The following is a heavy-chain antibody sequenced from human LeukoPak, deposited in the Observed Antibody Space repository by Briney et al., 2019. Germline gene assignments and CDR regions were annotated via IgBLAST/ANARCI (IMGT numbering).Heavy chain of an antibody. Sequence: GGSLRLSCAASGFILSQYGFNWVRQAPGKGLEWVSHIRYTSETFYADSVEGRFTISRDHARNSLYLQMNNSRGEDTAIYYCARDAGNSGYGCDLWGQGTLVTVSS. CDR1: GFILSQYG. V-gene: IGHV3-48*01. CDR2: IRYTSET. CDR3: ARDAGNSGYGCDL. J-gene: IGHJ5*02. D-gene: IGHD5-12*01.